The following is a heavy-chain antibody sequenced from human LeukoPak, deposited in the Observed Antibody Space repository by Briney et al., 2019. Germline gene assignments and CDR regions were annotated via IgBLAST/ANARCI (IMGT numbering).Heavy chain of an antibody. CDR2: VNHSGST. D-gene: IGHD6-25*01. CDR1: GGSFSGYY. V-gene: IGHV4-34*01. Sequence: PSETLSLTCAVYGGSFSGYYWSWIRHPPRKGLEWIGEVNHSGSTNYNPSLKSRVTISVETSKNQYSLNLSSVTAADTAVYYCARGAYSSGAASYWGQGTLVTVS. CDR3: ARGAYSSGAASY. J-gene: IGHJ4*02.